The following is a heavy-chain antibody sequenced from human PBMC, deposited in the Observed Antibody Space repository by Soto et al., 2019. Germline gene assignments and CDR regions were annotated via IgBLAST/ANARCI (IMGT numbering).Heavy chain of an antibody. V-gene: IGHV1-3*01. D-gene: IGHD6-13*01. CDR2: INAGNGNT. Sequence: QVQLVQSGAEVKKPGASVKVSCKASGSTFNNYAIHGARQAPGQNLEWMGAINAGNGNTKYSQKFQGRVTITRETSASTAYMELSSVRSEATALYYCARDNVEYTSIWYAWPLGWFGPWGQGALGSVSS. CDR1: GSTFNNYA. J-gene: IGHJ5*02. CDR3: ARDNVEYTSIWYAWPLGWFGP.